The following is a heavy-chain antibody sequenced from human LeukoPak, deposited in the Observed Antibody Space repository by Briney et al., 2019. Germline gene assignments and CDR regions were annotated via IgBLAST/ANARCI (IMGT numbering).Heavy chain of an antibody. CDR1: GGSISSYY. D-gene: IGHD6-19*01. V-gene: IGHV4-34*01. Sequence: SETLSLTCTVSGGSISSYYWSWIRQPPGKGLEWIGEINHSGSTNYNPSLKSRVTISVDTSKNQFSLKLSSVTAADTAVYYCARGLAGRALGYWGQGTLVTVSS. CDR3: ARGLAGRALGY. J-gene: IGHJ4*02. CDR2: INHSGST.